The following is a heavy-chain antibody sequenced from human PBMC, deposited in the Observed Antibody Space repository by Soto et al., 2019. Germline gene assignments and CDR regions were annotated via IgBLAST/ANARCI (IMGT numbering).Heavy chain of an antibody. CDR3: ARTRSPFDY. CDR2: ISSSSSYT. J-gene: IGHJ4*02. V-gene: IGHV3-11*06. Sequence: TFSDYYMSWIRQAPGKGLEWVSYISSSSSYTNYADSVKGRFTISRDNAKNSLYLQMNSLRAEDTTVYYCARTRSPFDYWGQGTLVTVAS. CDR1: TFSDYY.